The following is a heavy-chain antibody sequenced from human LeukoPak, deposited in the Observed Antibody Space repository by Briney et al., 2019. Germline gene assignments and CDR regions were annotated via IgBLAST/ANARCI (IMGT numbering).Heavy chain of an antibody. D-gene: IGHD3-10*01. V-gene: IGHV1-2*02. CDR1: GFIFSDYY. Sequence: ASVRVSCKASGFIFSDYYMHWVRQAPGQGLEWMGWINPNSGGTNYAQKFQGRVTMTRDTSISTAYMELSRLRSDDTAVYYCARGDTAWYYYGSGSGYFDYWGQGTLVTVSS. CDR2: INPNSGGT. J-gene: IGHJ4*02. CDR3: ARGDTAWYYYGSGSGYFDY.